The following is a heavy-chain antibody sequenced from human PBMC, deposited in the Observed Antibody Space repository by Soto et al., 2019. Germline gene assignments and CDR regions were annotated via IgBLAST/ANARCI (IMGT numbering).Heavy chain of an antibody. CDR3: ARIPVVPAAMGGWFDP. CDR2: IYHSGST. CDR1: GYSISSGYY. V-gene: IGHV4-38-2*02. D-gene: IGHD2-2*01. J-gene: IGHJ5*02. Sequence: SETLSLTCTVSGYSISSGYYWGWIRQPPGKGLEWIGSIYHSGSTYYNPSLKSRVTISVDTSKNQFSLKLSSVTAADTAVYYCARIPVVPAAMGGWFDPWGQGTLVTVSS.